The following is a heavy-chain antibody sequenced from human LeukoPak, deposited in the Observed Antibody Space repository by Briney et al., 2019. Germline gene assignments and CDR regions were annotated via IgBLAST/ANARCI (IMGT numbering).Heavy chain of an antibody. CDR2: INHSGST. CDR3: ATSGWFREIFDY. V-gene: IGHV4-34*01. Sequence: PSETPSLTCAVYGGSFSGYYWSWIRQPPGKGLEWIGEINHSGSTNYNPSLKSRVTISVDTSKNQFSLKLSSVTAADTAVYYCATSGWFREIFDYWGQGTLVTVSS. D-gene: IGHD3-10*01. J-gene: IGHJ4*02. CDR1: GGSFSGYY.